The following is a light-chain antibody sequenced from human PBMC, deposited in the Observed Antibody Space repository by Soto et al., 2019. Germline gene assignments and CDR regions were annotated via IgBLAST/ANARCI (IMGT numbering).Light chain of an antibody. Sequence: EIVLTQSPATLSLSPGERATLSCRASQSVSSYLAWYQQKPGQAPRLLIYDASNRATGIPARFSGSGSGTDFPLTISSLEPEDFAVYYCQQRSNWPLTFVGGTKVEIK. CDR1: QSVSSY. V-gene: IGKV3-11*01. CDR3: QQRSNWPLT. CDR2: DAS. J-gene: IGKJ4*01.